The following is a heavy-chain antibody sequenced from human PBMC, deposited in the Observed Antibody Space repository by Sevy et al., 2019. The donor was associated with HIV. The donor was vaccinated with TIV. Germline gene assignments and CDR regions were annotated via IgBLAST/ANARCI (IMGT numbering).Heavy chain of an antibody. J-gene: IGHJ4*02. Sequence: GGSLRLSCAASGFTFSSYAMHWVRQAPGKGLEWVAVISYDGSNKYYAHSVKGRFTISRDNSKNTLYLQMNSLRAEDTAVYYCAREGLLFRRNYFDYWGQGTLVTVSS. CDR1: GFTFSSYA. D-gene: IGHD2-21*02. CDR3: AREGLLFRRNYFDY. CDR2: ISYDGSNK. V-gene: IGHV3-30-3*01.